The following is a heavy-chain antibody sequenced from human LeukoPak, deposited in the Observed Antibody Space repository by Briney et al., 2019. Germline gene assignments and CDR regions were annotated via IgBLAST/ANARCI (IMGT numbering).Heavy chain of an antibody. CDR2: INPSGGST. V-gene: IGHV1-46*01. J-gene: IGHJ4*02. CDR3: AREGSGSYFNPSRDFDY. Sequence: ASVRVSCKASGYTFTSYYMHWVRQAPGQGLEWMGIINPSGGSTSYAQKFQGRVIMTRDTSTCTVYMELSSLRSEDTAVYYCAREGSGSYFNPSRDFDYWGQGTLVTVSS. CDR1: GYTFTSYY. D-gene: IGHD1-26*01.